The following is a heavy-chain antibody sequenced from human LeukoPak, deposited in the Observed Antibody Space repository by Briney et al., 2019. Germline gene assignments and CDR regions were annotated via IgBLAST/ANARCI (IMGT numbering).Heavy chain of an antibody. D-gene: IGHD5-18*01. Sequence: GGSLRLSCAASGFTFSSYGMHWVRQAPGKGLEWVAVISYDGSNKYYADSVKGRFTISRDNSKNTLYLQMNSLRAEDTAVYYCAKVHSYGYYYYGMDVWGQGTTVTVSS. CDR1: GFTFSSYG. J-gene: IGHJ6*02. CDR3: AKVHSYGYYYYGMDV. CDR2: ISYDGSNK. V-gene: IGHV3-30*18.